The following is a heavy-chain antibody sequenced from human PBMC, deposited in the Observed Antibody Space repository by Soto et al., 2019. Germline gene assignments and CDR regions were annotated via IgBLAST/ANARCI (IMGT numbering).Heavy chain of an antibody. D-gene: IGHD3-10*01. CDR2: INPSGGST. CDR1: GYTLTELS. Sequence: ASVKVSCKVSGYTLTELSMHWVRQAPGKGLEWMGIINPSGGSTSYAQKFQGRVTMTRDTSTSTVYMELSSLRSEDTAVYYCARDVALLWFGELYGAFDIWGQGTMVTVS. V-gene: IGHV1-46*03. J-gene: IGHJ3*02. CDR3: ARDVALLWFGELYGAFDI.